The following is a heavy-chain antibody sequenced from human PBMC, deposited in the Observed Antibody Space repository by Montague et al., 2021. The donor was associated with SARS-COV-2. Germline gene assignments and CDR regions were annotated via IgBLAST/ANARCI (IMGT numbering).Heavy chain of an antibody. J-gene: IGHJ3*02. CDR3: ARHGLAGITIFGVVTPRGGFDI. V-gene: IGHV4-39*01. CDR1: GGSISSSSYY. D-gene: IGHD3-3*01. Sequence: SETLSLMCTVSGGSISSSSYYWGWIRQPPGKGLEWIGSIYYSGSTYYNPSLKSRVTISVDTSKNQFSLKLGSVTAADTAVYYCARHGLAGITIFGVVTPRGGFDIWGQGTMVTVSS. CDR2: IYYSGST.